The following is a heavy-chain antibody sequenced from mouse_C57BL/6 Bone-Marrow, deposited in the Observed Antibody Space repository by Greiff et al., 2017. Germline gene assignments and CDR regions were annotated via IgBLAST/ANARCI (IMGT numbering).Heavy chain of an antibody. J-gene: IGHJ4*01. CDR1: GFTFSSYA. CDR2: ISRGGDYT. Sequence: EVQGVESGEGLVKPGGSLKLSCAASGFTFSSYAMSWVRQTPEKRLEWVAYISRGGDYTYYADTVKGRFTISRDNARNTLYLQLSSLKSEDTAMYYCTSDAAQALFLYAMDYWGQGTSVTVSS. D-gene: IGHD3-2*02. V-gene: IGHV5-9-1*02. CDR3: TSDAAQALFLYAMDY.